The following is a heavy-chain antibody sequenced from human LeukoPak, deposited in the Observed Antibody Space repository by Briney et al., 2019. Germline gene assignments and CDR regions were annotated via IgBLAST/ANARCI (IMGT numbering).Heavy chain of an antibody. J-gene: IGHJ5*02. D-gene: IGHD3-16*01. V-gene: IGHV4-34*01. CDR2: INHSGST. CDR1: GGSFSGYY. Sequence: SETLSLTYAVYGGSFSGYYWSWIRQPPGKGLEWIGEINHSGSTNYNPSLKSRVTISVDTSKNQFSLKLSSVTAADTAVYYCARATSRFDPWGQGTLVTVSS. CDR3: ARATSRFDP.